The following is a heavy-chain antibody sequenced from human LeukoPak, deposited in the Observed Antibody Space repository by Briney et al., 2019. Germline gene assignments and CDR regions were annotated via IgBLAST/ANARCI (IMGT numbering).Heavy chain of an antibody. J-gene: IGHJ6*02. CDR3: ARVVGSYYGMDV. V-gene: IGHV3-30*04. Sequence: GGSLRLSCAASGFTFSSYAMHWVRQAPGKGLEWVAVISYDGSNKYYADSVKGRFTISRDNSKNTLYLQMNSLRAEDTAVFYCARVVGSYYGMDVWGQGTTVTVSS. D-gene: IGHD1-26*01. CDR2: ISYDGSNK. CDR1: GFTFSSYA.